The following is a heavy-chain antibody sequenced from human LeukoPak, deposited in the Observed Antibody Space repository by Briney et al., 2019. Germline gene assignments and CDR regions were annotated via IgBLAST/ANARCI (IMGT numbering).Heavy chain of an antibody. J-gene: IGHJ4*02. D-gene: IGHD3-22*01. Sequence: GGSLRLSCAASGFTVSSKYMSWVRQAPGKGLEWVSVIYSGGSTYYADSVKGRFTISRDNSKNTLYLQMNSLRAEDTAVYYCARASTGGYYSPPLFDYWGQGTLVTVSS. CDR2: IYSGGST. V-gene: IGHV3-66*02. CDR1: GFTVSSKY. CDR3: ARASTGGYYSPPLFDY.